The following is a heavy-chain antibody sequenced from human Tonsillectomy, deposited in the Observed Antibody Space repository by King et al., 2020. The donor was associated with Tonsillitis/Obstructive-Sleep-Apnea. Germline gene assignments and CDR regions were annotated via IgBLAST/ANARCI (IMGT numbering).Heavy chain of an antibody. CDR3: ARGVDSGANGFDY. V-gene: IGHV3-74*01. J-gene: IGHJ5*01. Sequence: VQLVESGGGLVQPGGSLRLSCAASGFTFSSYWMHWVRHAPGKGLVWVSRINSDGSSTNYADSVKGRFTISRDNAKNTLYPQMNSLRAEDTAVYYCARGVDSGANGFDYWGQGTLVTVSS. D-gene: IGHD4-17*01. CDR1: GFTFSSYW. CDR2: INSDGSST.